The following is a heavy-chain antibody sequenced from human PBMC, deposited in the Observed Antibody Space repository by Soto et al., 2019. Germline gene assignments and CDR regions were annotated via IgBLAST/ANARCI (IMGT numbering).Heavy chain of an antibody. Sequence: LSLTCTVSGGSISSGGYYWSWIRQHPGKGLEWIGYIYYSGSTYYNPSLKSRVTISVDTSKNQFSLKLSSVTAADTAVYYCASSARGSSYYFDYWGQGTLVTAPQ. D-gene: IGHD6-6*01. J-gene: IGHJ4*02. V-gene: IGHV4-31*03. CDR1: GGSISSGGYY. CDR3: ASSARGSSYYFDY. CDR2: IYYSGST.